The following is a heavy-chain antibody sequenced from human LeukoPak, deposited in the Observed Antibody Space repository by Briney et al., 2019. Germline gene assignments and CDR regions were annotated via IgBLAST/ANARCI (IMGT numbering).Heavy chain of an antibody. CDR2: ITSKKDGGTA. CDR1: GFSFGDAW. J-gene: IGHJ3*02. V-gene: IGHV3-15*01. CDR3: TTGRVSNDAFDI. Sequence: VGSLRLSCAASGFSFGDAWMSWVRQAPGKGLESVGRITSKKDGGTADYAAPVKGRFIVSRDDSKSTLYLQMNSLKIEDTAVYYCTTGRVSNDAFDIWGQGTMVTVSS.